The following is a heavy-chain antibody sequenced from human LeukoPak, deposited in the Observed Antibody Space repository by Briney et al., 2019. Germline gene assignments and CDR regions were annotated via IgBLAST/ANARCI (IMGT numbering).Heavy chain of an antibody. J-gene: IGHJ5*01. V-gene: IGHV3-53*01. CDR1: GFTVSHTY. CDR2: IYSGGST. CDR3: ARDGKSSGWFGWFDS. Sequence: GGSLGLSCAASGFTVSHTYVSWVRQAPGKGLEWVSVIYSGGSTYYGDSVKGRFTMSRDNSKNTLYLQMNSLRAEDTAVYYCARDGKSSGWFGWFDSWGQGTLVTVSS. D-gene: IGHD6-19*01.